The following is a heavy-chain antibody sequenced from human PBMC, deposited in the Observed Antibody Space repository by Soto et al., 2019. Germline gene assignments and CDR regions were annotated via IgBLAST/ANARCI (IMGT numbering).Heavy chain of an antibody. CDR2: IVVGSGNT. Sequence: GASVKVSCKASGFTFTSSAVQWVRQARGQRLEWIGWIVVGSGNTNYAQKFQERVTITRDMSTSTAYMELSSLRSEDTAVYYCAADRALRYPHHLFMDVWGQGTTVTVSS. D-gene: IGHD3-9*01. CDR1: GFTFTSSA. V-gene: IGHV1-58*01. CDR3: AADRALRYPHHLFMDV. J-gene: IGHJ6*02.